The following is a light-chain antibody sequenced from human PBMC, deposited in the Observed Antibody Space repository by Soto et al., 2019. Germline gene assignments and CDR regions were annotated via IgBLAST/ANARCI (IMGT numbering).Light chain of an antibody. J-gene: IGKJ1*01. CDR2: GAS. Sequence: EVLMTQSPATLSLSPGERATLSCRASQSVSSNLAWYQQQPGQAPRLLIYGASTRATGIPARFSGSGSGTEFTLTISGLQSEDFAVYYCLQYSYWRTFGQGTKVEI. V-gene: IGKV3-15*01. CDR1: QSVSSN. CDR3: LQYSYWRT.